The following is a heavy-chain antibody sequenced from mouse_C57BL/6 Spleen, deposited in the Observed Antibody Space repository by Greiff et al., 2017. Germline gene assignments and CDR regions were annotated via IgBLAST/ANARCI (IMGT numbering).Heavy chain of an antibody. D-gene: IGHD2-2*01. CDR1: GYAFSSSW. J-gene: IGHJ3*01. Sequence: VQLLQSGPELVKPGASVKISCKASGYAFSSSWMNWVKQRPGKGLEWIGRIYPGDGDTNYNGKFKGKATLTADKSSSTAYMQLSSLTSEDSAVYFCARGNGYAWFAYWGQGTLVTVSA. V-gene: IGHV1-82*01. CDR2: IYPGDGDT. CDR3: ARGNGYAWFAY.